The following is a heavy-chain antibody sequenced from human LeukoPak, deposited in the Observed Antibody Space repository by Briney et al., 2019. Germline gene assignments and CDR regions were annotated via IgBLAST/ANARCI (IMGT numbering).Heavy chain of an antibody. CDR1: GFTLSSFW. V-gene: IGHV3-7*03. CDR2: TKGDGSLK. CDR3: ATQSYGLFQY. J-gene: IGHJ4*02. D-gene: IGHD4-17*01. Sequence: PGGSLRLSCAASGFTLSSFWMSWVRQAPGKGLEWVANTKGDGSLKYYADSVKGRFTISRDNAENSLSLQLNTLRAEDTAVYYCATQSYGLFQYWGQGTLVTVSS.